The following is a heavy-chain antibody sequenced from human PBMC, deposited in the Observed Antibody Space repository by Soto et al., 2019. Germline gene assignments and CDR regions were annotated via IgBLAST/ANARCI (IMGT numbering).Heavy chain of an antibody. CDR1: GFTFNNYA. V-gene: IGHV3-23*01. CDR2: ISPNGDST. D-gene: IGHD2-8*01. CDR3: AKVRLTDYLRYAPHL. J-gene: IGHJ3*01. Sequence: EVQLLESGGGLVQPGGSLRLACAASGFTFNNYAMNWVLQAPGRGLEWVSIISPNGDSTYYADSVKGRFTISRDNSQNTVFLQMNSLRAEDTAIYFCAKVRLTDYLRYAPHLWGQGTLVTVSS.